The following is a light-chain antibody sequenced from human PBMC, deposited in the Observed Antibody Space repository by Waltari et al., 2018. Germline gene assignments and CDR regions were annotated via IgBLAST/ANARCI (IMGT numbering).Light chain of an antibody. V-gene: IGKV3-11*01. J-gene: IGKJ4*01. Sequence: EIVLTQSPATLSLSPGERATLSCRASQSVRTYLAWYQHRPGQAPRLLIYDASNRAMGVPARFSGSGSGTDFTLTISGLQPEDFAVYYCQERSNWPGGAFGGGTKVEIK. CDR2: DAS. CDR3: QERSNWPGGA. CDR1: QSVRTY.